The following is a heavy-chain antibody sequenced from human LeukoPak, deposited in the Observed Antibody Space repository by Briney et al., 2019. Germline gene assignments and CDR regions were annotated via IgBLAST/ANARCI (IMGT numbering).Heavy chain of an antibody. V-gene: IGHV3-33*01. D-gene: IGHD3-16*01. Sequence: GGSLRLSCAASGFTFNSYGMHWVRQAPGKGLEWVAVILSDGSKEFYTDSVKGRFTIFRDNSKNTLYLQMNSLKAEDTAVYYCARDQGVADYVIAYWGQGTLVTVSS. CDR1: GFTFNSYG. CDR2: ILSDGSKE. CDR3: ARDQGVADYVIAY. J-gene: IGHJ4*02.